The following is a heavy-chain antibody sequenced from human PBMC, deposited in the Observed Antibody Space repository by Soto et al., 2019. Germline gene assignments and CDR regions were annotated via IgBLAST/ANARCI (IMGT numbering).Heavy chain of an antibody. Sequence: ASVKVSCKXSGYTFTGYYMHWVRQAPGQGLEWMGWINPNSGGTNYAQKFQGRVTMTRDTSISTAYMELSRLRSDDTAVYYCARDRRYDFWSGYPTAAYYFDYWGQGTLVTVSS. D-gene: IGHD3-3*01. CDR1: GYTFTGYY. CDR2: INPNSGGT. V-gene: IGHV1-2*02. CDR3: ARDRRYDFWSGYPTAAYYFDY. J-gene: IGHJ4*02.